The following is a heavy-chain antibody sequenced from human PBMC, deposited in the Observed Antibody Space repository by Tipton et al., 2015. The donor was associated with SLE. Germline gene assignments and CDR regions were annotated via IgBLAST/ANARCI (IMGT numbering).Heavy chain of an antibody. V-gene: IGHV4-34*01. CDR1: DGSLSNYY. Sequence: TLSLTCAVHDGSLSNYYWSWFRRPPGRGLEWIGEITRRGKTNYNPSLKSRVTISVDTSKNQFSLNLRSVTAADTAVYYCARDSDHSSGWFPSLFDWGQGTLVTVSS. CDR2: ITRRGKT. CDR3: ARDSDHSSGWFPSLFD. J-gene: IGHJ4*02. D-gene: IGHD6-19*01.